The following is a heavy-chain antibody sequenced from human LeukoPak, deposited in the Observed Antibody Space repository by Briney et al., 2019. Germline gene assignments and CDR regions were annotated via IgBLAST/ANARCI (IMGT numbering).Heavy chain of an antibody. CDR2: FDPGHGET. CDR3: ATRSPHSGYDSFDY. J-gene: IGHJ4*02. D-gene: IGHD5-12*01. CDR1: GDTISEIS. V-gene: IGHV1-24*01. Sequence: ASAMIFSNVSGDTISEISLNCGRRDLGRKLQERVGFDPGHGETIYAQMIQGRVTMTEDTSADTGYIELTSLTSKDTAVDYCATRSPHSGYDSFDYWGQGTLVTVSS.